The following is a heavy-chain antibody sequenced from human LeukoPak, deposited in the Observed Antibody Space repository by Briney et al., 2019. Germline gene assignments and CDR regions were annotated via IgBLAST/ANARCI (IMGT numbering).Heavy chain of an antibody. CDR1: GYTFTSYH. D-gene: IGHD3-22*01. CDR3: ARGPITMIVVVTIFDY. Sequence: ASVKVSCKASGYTFTSYHMHWVRQAPGQGLEWMGIINPSGGSTSYAQKFQGRVTMTRDTSTSTVYMELSSLRSEDTAVYYCARGPITMIVVVTIFDYWGQGTLVTVSS. CDR2: INPSGGST. V-gene: IGHV1-46*01. J-gene: IGHJ4*02.